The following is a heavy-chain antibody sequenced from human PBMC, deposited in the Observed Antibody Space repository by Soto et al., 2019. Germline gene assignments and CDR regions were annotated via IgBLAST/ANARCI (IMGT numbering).Heavy chain of an antibody. CDR3: ARHYYYYDDMDV. CDR2: IYYSGST. CDR1: GGSISSYY. Sequence: SETLSLTCTVPGGSISSYYWSWIRQPPGKGLEWIGYIYYSGSTNYNPSLKSRVTISVDTSKNQFSLKLSSVTAADTAVYYCARHYYYYDDMDVWGQGTTVTVSS. J-gene: IGHJ6*02. V-gene: IGHV4-59*08.